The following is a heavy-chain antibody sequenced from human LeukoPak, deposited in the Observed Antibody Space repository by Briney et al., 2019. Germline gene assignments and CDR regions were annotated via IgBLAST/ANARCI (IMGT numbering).Heavy chain of an antibody. CDR3: TRDQLVRGVIYFDY. CDR2: IRSKAYGGTT. V-gene: IGHV3-49*04. CDR1: GFTFGDYA. D-gene: IGHD3-10*01. Sequence: PGGSLRLSCTASGFTFGDYAMSWVRQAPGKGLEWVGFIRSKAYGGTTEYAASVKGRFTISRDDSKSIAYLQMNSLKTEDTAVYYCTRDQLVRGVIYFDYWGQGTLVTVSS. J-gene: IGHJ4*02.